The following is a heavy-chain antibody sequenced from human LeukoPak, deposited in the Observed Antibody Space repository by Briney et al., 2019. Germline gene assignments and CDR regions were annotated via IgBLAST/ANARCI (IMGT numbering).Heavy chain of an antibody. V-gene: IGHV5-51*01. CDR1: GYSFTSYW. D-gene: IGHD3-22*01. J-gene: IGHJ4*02. CDR2: IYPGDSDT. CDR3: ARPADSSGYYRAMVFDY. Sequence: GESPKISCQGSGYSFTSYWIGWVRQMPGKGLEWKGIIYPGDSDTRYSPSFQGQVTISADKPISTAYLQWSSLKASDSAMYYCARPADSSGYYRAMVFDYWGQGTLVTVSS.